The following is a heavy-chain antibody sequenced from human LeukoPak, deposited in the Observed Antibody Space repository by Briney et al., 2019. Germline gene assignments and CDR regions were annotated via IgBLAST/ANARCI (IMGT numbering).Heavy chain of an antibody. D-gene: IGHD3-22*01. CDR1: GYTFTSYG. V-gene: IGHV1-18*01. CDR3: ARDTSYYYDSSGYYPPGGFDP. Sequence: ASVKVSCKASGYTFTSYGISWVRQAPGQGLEWMGWISAYNGNTNYAQKLQGRVTMTTDTSTSTAYTELRSLRSDDTAVYYCARDTSYYYDSSGYYPPGGFDPWGQGALVTVSS. CDR2: ISAYNGNT. J-gene: IGHJ5*02.